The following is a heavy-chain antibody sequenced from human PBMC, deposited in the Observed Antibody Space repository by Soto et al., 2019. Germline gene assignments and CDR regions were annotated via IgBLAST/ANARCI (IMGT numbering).Heavy chain of an antibody. CDR1: GLTFSSFV. V-gene: IGHV3-23*01. Sequence: GGSLRLSCAASGLTFSSFVLACVRQAPGKWLEWVSTVSPGGDVSHNTDSVKGRFTISRDNSRRTLHLQMDSLRAEDAAVYFCVRRAITATTNWGAFDVWGQGTVVTVSS. J-gene: IGHJ3*01. D-gene: IGHD1-20*01. CDR2: VSPGGDVS. CDR3: VRRAITATTNWGAFDV.